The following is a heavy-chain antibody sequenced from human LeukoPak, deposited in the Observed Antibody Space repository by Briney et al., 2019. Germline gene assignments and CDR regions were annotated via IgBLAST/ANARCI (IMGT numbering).Heavy chain of an antibody. D-gene: IGHD4-17*01. V-gene: IGHV3-21*01. CDR2: ISSSSSYI. Sequence: GGSLRLSCAASGFTFSSYSMNWVRQAPGKGLEWVSSISSSSSYIYYADSVKGRFTISRDNAQNSLYLQMNSLRAEDTAVYYCARSTRTTVTAFSEFGYWGQGTLVTVSS. CDR3: ARSTRTTVTAFSEFGY. CDR1: GFTFSSYS. J-gene: IGHJ4*02.